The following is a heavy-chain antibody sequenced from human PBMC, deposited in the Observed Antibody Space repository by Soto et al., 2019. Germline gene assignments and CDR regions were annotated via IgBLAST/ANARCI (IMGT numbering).Heavy chain of an antibody. V-gene: IGHV4-4*02. Sequence: QVRLQESGPGLVEPSGTLSLTCAVSDGSINSDDWWTWVRQTPGKGLEWIGEIHQIGITNYNESLKNRVTKSIDKSKNQFSLKMTSVTAADTAVNYCANWGGLTFPRVYGGPGILVSVSP. CDR1: DGSINSDDW. J-gene: IGHJ4*02. D-gene: IGHD3-16*01. CDR2: IHQIGIT. CDR3: ANWGGLTFPRVY.